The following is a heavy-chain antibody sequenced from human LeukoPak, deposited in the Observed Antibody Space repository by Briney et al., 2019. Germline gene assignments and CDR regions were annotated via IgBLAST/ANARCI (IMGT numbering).Heavy chain of an antibody. CDR1: GFTFSSYA. CDR3: AQDSGYCSSTSCYGRFDY. D-gene: IGHD2-2*01. Sequence: GGSLRLSCAASGFTFSSYAMSWVRQAPGKGLEWVSGISDSGGNTYYADSVKGRFTISRDNSKNTLFLQMNSLRVEDTAVYYCAQDSGYCSSTSCYGRFDYRGQGTLVTVSS. J-gene: IGHJ4*02. CDR2: ISDSGGNT. V-gene: IGHV3-23*01.